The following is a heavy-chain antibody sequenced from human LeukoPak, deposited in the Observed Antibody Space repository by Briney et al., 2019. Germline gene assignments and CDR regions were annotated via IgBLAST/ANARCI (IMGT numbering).Heavy chain of an antibody. CDR2: INHSGST. CDR3: ARVRGLKASYYYGSGSYSSMIYFDY. J-gene: IGHJ4*02. Sequence: SETLSLTCAVYGGSFSGYYWSWIRQPPGKGLEWIGEINHSGSTNYNPSLKSRVTISVDTSKNQFSLKLSSVTAADTAVYYCARVRGLKASYYYGSGSYSSMIYFDYWGQGTLVTVSS. CDR1: GGSFSGYY. V-gene: IGHV4-34*01. D-gene: IGHD3-10*01.